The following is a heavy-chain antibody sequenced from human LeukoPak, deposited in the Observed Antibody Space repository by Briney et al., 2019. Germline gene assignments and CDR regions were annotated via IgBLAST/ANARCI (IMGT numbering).Heavy chain of an antibody. CDR1: GFTFSSYA. CDR2: ISYDGSNK. V-gene: IGHV3-30*04. J-gene: IGHJ6*02. Sequence: GGSLRLSCAASGFTFSSYAMHWVRQAPGKGLEWVAVISYDGSNKYYADSVKGRFTISRDNSKNTLYLQMNSLRAEDTAVYYCAKDIAAAGTSDYGMDVWGQGTTVTVSS. D-gene: IGHD6-13*01. CDR3: AKDIAAAGTSDYGMDV.